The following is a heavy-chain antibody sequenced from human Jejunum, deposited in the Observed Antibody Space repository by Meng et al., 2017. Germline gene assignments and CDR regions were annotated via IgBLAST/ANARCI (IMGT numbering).Heavy chain of an antibody. CDR3: AKRSGYCGTIRCWYFDS. D-gene: IGHD2-2*01. V-gene: IGHV3-23*01. CDR2: LTNNGGSA. CDR1: GFTFSNYW. Sequence: GGSLRLSCAVSGFTFSNYWMHWVRQAPGKGLEWVSTLTNNGGSAYYADSVKGRFTISRDNSKNTLYLQMSSLGADDTAVYYCAKRSGYCGTIRCWYFDSWGQGTLVTVSS. J-gene: IGHJ4*02.